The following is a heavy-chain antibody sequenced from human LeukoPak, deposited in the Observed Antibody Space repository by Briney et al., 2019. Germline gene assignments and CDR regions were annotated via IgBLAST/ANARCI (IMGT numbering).Heavy chain of an antibody. CDR3: ARAAGIWFDP. D-gene: IGHD6-13*01. J-gene: IGHJ5*02. Sequence: PSETLSLTCTVSGGSVSSGSYDRGWIRQPRGKGLEWIGYIYYSGSTNYNPSLKSQFTISVDTSKNQFSLKLSSVTAADTAVYYCARAAGIWFDPWGQGTLVTVSS. V-gene: IGHV4-61*01. CDR1: GGSVSSGSYD. CDR2: IYYSGST.